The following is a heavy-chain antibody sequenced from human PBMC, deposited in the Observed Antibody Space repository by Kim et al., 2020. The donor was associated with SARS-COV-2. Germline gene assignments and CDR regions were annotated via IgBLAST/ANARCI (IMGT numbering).Heavy chain of an antibody. CDR1: GYTFIDNY. J-gene: IGHJ4*02. Sequence: ASVKVSCKAAGYTFIDNYIHWVRQAPGQGLEWMGWINPKSGDTYYAPNFQDRVTMTRDTSITTAYMELSGLRVDDTAIYYCATLYGSGTSDYWGLGTLVTVSS. CDR2: INPKSGDT. D-gene: IGHD3-10*01. V-gene: IGHV1-2*02. CDR3: ATLYGSGTSDY.